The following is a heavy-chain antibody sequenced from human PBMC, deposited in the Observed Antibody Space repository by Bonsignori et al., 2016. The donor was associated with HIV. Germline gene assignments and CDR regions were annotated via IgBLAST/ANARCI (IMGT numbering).Heavy chain of an antibody. D-gene: IGHD6-13*01. Sequence: GSLRLSCTVSGGSISSYYWSWIRQPAGKGLEWIGRIYTSGSTNYNPSLKSRVTMSVDTSKNQFSLKLSSVTAADTAVYYCAREHPAAYSSSWYLGGFDPWGQGTLVTVSS. CDR1: GGSISSYY. V-gene: IGHV4-4*07. CDR2: IYTSGST. CDR3: AREHPAAYSSSWYLGGFDP. J-gene: IGHJ5*02.